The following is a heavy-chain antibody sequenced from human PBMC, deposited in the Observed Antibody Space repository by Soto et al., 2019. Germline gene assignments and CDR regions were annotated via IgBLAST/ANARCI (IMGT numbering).Heavy chain of an antibody. CDR3: ARGEREARRYRGYFDY. Sequence: ASVKVSCKASGYTFTSYYMHWVRQAPGQGLEWMGIINPSGGSTSYAQKFQGRVTMTRDTSTSTVYMELSSLRSEDTAVYYCARGEREARRYRGYFDYWCQAILVTVS. CDR1: GYTFTSYY. CDR2: INPSGGST. D-gene: IGHD6-6*01. J-gene: IGHJ4*02. V-gene: IGHV1-46*01.